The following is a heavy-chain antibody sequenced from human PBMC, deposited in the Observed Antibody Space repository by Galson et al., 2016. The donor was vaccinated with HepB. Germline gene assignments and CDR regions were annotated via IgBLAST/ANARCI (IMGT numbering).Heavy chain of an antibody. CDR2: MSYDGTKK. J-gene: IGHJ6*02. CDR3: ARDQVVSMAGINYYFYPGFGV. V-gene: IGHV3-30*04. CDR1: GFTFNTYA. Sequence: SLRLSCAASGFTFNTYAMYWVRQAPGKGLEWVSVMSYDGTKKYHAGSVKGRFTISRDNSGNTLYLQMNSLSAEDTAVYCCARDQVVSMAGINYYFYPGFGVCGQGVTGTVS. D-gene: IGHD6-19*01.